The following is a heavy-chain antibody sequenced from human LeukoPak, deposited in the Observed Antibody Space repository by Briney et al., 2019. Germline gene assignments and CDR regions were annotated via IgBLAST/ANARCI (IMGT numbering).Heavy chain of an antibody. CDR3: ARGTSGRASDNYSYMDV. Sequence: ASVKVSCKASGYIFTNYGVNWVRQAPGQGLQWLGWIGAYSGNTHYAQKVQGRVTMTTDTSTDTAYMELMNLTSDDTAVYYCARGTSGRASDNYSYMDVWGTGTTVTVSS. V-gene: IGHV1-18*01. CDR1: GYIFTNYG. D-gene: IGHD3-10*01. J-gene: IGHJ6*03. CDR2: IGAYSGNT.